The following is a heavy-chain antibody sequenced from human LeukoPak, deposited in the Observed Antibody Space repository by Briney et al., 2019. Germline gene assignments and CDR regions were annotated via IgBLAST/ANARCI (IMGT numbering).Heavy chain of an antibody. CDR2: ISPSGGST. D-gene: IGHD2-21*02. Sequence: SVKVSCKASGYTFITYYIHWVRQAPGQGLEWMGIISPSGGSTTYAQKFQGRVTMTGGTSTSTVYMELSSLRSEDTAVYYCARSRLLLDYWGQGTLVTVSS. J-gene: IGHJ4*02. V-gene: IGHV1-46*01. CDR1: GYTFITYY. CDR3: ARSRLLLDY.